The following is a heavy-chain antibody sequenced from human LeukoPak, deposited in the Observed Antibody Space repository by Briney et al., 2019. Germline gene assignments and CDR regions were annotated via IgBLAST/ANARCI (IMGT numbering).Heavy chain of an antibody. J-gene: IGHJ4*02. D-gene: IGHD5-24*01. Sequence: GGSLRLSCAVSGLTFSDAWISLVRQAPGKGLEWVARITADGTEDYAAPVNARFTASRDDSKTTVYLQMNSLTTEDTAVYYCTTAPTRGWLPYFDYWGQGTVVTVSS. CDR2: ITADGTE. CDR3: TTAPTRGWLPYFDY. V-gene: IGHV3-15*01. CDR1: GLTFSDAW.